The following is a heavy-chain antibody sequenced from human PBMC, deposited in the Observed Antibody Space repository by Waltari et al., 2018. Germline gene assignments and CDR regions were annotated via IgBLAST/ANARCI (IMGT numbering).Heavy chain of an antibody. CDR1: GCVVEEAK. CDR2: IYSGITT. Sequence: VKQVEPSGALSRSEWSLSQTGRASGCVVEEAKMNCVAQAPGKGLEWVSVIYSGITTSFPDSAKDRFIISRDNSKNTLFLQMNSLRAEDTAVYYCARGHCTGGSCHSGDNFDLWGQGTLVTVSS. D-gene: IGHD2-15*01. J-gene: IGHJ4*02. V-gene: IGHV3-53*01. CDR3: ARGHCTGGSCHSGDNFDL.